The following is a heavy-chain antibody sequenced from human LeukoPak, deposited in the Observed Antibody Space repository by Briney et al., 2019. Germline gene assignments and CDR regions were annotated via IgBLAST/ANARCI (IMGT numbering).Heavy chain of an antibody. Sequence: PGGSLRLSCAASGFTFSSYAMTWVRQAPGKGLGWVSAISGSGGSTYYADSVKGRFTISRDNSKNTLYLQMNSLRAEDTAVYYCAKVGDGHCSTTSCYGWFDPWGQGTLVTVSS. D-gene: IGHD2-2*01. CDR1: GFTFSSYA. J-gene: IGHJ5*02. V-gene: IGHV3-23*01. CDR2: ISGSGGST. CDR3: AKVGDGHCSTTSCYGWFDP.